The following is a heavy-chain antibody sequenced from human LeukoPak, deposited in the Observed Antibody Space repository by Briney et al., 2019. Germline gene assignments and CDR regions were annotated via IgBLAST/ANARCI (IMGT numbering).Heavy chain of an antibody. CDR2: INSDSSLM. J-gene: IGHJ4*02. Sequence: GRSLRLSCAASGFTFSSYSMNWVRQAPGKGLEWVSSINSDSSLMFYAESVKGRFTISRDNARNSLYLQMNSLSAEDTAVYYCIRDLFDDYSLDYWGQGALVTVSS. V-gene: IGHV3-21*01. CDR1: GFTFSSYS. D-gene: IGHD3-16*01. CDR3: IRDLFDDYSLDY.